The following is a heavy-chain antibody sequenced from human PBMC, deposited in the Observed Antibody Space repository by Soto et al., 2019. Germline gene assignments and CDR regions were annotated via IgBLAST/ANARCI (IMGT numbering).Heavy chain of an antibody. D-gene: IGHD3-9*01. Sequence: SETLSLTCTLSGGSISVYYWSWIRQSPGQGLEWIGYIYDSGSPYYNPSLKTRVTISADTSKNQISLKLTSATAADTAVYFCERGVGSSPPRYWGRGTLVTVSS. CDR3: ERGVGSSPPRY. CDR2: IYDSGSP. V-gene: IGHV4-59*01. CDR1: GGSISVYY. J-gene: IGHJ4*02.